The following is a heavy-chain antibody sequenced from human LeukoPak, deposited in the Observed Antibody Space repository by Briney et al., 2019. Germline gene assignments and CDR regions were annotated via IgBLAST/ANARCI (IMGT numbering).Heavy chain of an antibody. CDR1: GSTFSSYG. V-gene: IGHV3-30*03. CDR2: ISYDGSNK. CDR3: ARYSSSWYSPFDY. D-gene: IGHD6-13*01. J-gene: IGHJ4*02. Sequence: GRSLRLSCAASGSTFSSYGMHWVRQAPGKGLEWVAVISYDGSNKYYADSVKGRFTISRDNSKNTLYLQMNSLRAEDTAVYYCARYSSSWYSPFDYWGQGTLVTVSS.